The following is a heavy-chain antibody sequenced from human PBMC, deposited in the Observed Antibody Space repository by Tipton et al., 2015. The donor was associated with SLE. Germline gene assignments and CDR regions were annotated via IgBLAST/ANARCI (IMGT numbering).Heavy chain of an antibody. J-gene: IGHJ6*03. V-gene: IGHV4-59*11. CDR3: ARDRRPTGPRVYYYYYYMDV. D-gene: IGHD3-10*01. Sequence: TLSLTCTVSGGSISPHYWSWIRQPPGKGLEWIGYMYYTGDTNYNPSLRSRVTISVDTSKNQMSLKLSSVTAADTAVYYCARDRRPTGPRVYYYYYYMDVWGKGTTVTVSS. CDR2: MYYTGDT. CDR1: GGSISPHY.